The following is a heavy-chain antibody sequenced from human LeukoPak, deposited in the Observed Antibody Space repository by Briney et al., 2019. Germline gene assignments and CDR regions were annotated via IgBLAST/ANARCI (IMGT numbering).Heavy chain of an antibody. CDR2: ISPGGGTT. CDR3: AKGMYYYDSSGYFVFDS. Sequence: PGGSLRLSCAVSGFAFGSEAMSWARQSPARGLEWVASISPGGGTTYYADYVKGRFTISRDNSKNAVHLQMYSLGAEDTAVYYCAKGMYYYDSSGYFVFDSWGQGTLVTVSS. D-gene: IGHD3-22*01. V-gene: IGHV3-23*01. J-gene: IGHJ4*02. CDR1: GFAFGSEA.